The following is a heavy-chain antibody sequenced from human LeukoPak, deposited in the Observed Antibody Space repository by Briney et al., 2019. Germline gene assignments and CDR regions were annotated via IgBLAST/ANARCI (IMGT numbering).Heavy chain of an antibody. V-gene: IGHV3-23*01. CDR3: ARDGGNLVRGSFDY. D-gene: IGHD3-10*01. CDR1: GFTFSSYA. CDR2: ISGSGGST. J-gene: IGHJ4*02. Sequence: GGSLRLSCAASGFTFSSYAMSWVRQAPGKGLEWVSAISGSGGSTYYADSVKGRFTISRDNSKNTLYLQMNSLRAEDTAVYYCARDGGNLVRGSFDYWGQGTLVTVSS.